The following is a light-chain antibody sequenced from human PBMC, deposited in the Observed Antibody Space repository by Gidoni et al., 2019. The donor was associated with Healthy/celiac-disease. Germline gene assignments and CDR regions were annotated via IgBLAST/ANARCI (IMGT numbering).Light chain of an antibody. CDR3: QQYNNWPRT. J-gene: IGKJ3*01. CDR2: GAS. Sequence: EIVMPQSPATLSVSPGERATPACLPSQSVSSNLAWYQQKPGQAPRLLISGASPRATGIPARFSGSGSGTEFTLTISSLQSEDFAVYYCQQYNNWPRTFGPGTKVDIK. CDR1: QSVSSN. V-gene: IGKV3-15*01.